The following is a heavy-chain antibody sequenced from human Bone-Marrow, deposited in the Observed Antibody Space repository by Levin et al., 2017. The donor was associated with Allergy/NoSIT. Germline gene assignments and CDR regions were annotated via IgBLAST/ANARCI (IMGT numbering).Heavy chain of an antibody. CDR2: IYYSGST. CDR1: GGSISSSSYY. CDR3: ARVRLDDYGGNSVGSDAFDI. D-gene: IGHD4-23*01. Sequence: SETLSLTCTVSGGSISSSSYYWGWIRQPPGKGLEWIGSIYYSGSTYYNPSLKSRVTISVDTSKNQFSLKLSSVTAADTAVYYCARVRLDDYGGNSVGSDAFDIWGQGTMVTVSS. V-gene: IGHV4-39*07. J-gene: IGHJ3*02.